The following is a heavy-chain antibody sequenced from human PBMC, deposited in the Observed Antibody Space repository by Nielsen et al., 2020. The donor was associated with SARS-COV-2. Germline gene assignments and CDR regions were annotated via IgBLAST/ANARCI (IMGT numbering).Heavy chain of an antibody. CDR2: ISYDRSNK. CDR3: AKDTHPDYYDSSGYYYAFQH. J-gene: IGHJ1*01. V-gene: IGHV3-30*18. Sequence: GESLKISCAASRFTFSSYGMHWVRQAPGKGLEWVAVISYDRSNKYYADSVKGRFTISRDNAKNSLYLQMNSLRAEDTALYYCAKDTHPDYYDSSGYYYAFQHWGQGTLVTVSS. D-gene: IGHD3-22*01. CDR1: RFTFSSYG.